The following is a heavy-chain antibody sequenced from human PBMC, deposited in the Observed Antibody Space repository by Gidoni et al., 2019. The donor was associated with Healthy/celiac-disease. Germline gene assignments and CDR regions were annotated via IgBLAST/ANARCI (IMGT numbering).Heavy chain of an antibody. CDR1: GGTFSSYA. V-gene: IGHV1-69*01. CDR2: IIPIVGTA. D-gene: IGHD3-16*02. CDR3: ARWMITFGGVIAPLDY. Sequence: QVQLVQSGAEVKKPGSPVKVSCKASGGTFSSYAISWVRQAPGQGLEWMGGIIPIVGTANYAQKFQGRVTFTADESTSTAYMALSSLRSEDTAVYYCARWMITFGGVIAPLDYWGQGTLVTVSS. J-gene: IGHJ4*02.